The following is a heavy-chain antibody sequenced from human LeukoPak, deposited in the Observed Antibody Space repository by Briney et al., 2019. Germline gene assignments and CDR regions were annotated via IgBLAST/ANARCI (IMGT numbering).Heavy chain of an antibody. CDR3: ARVVGGIAAARADY. Sequence: SETLSLTCAVYGGSISGYYWSWIRQSPGKGLEWIGEINHSGSTNYNPSLKSRVMISIDTSKNQFSLKLRSVTAADTAVYYCARVVGGIAAARADYWGQGTLVTVSS. V-gene: IGHV4-34*01. CDR2: INHSGST. CDR1: GGSISGYY. D-gene: IGHD6-13*01. J-gene: IGHJ4*02.